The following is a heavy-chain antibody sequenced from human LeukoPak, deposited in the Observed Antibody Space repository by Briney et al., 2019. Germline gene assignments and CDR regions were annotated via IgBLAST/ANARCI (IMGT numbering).Heavy chain of an antibody. CDR3: AKTLISSSGWFDA. J-gene: IGHJ5*02. CDR2: ITGSDDNT. D-gene: IGHD6-19*01. CDR1: GFTFSSYA. V-gene: IGHV3-23*01. Sequence: GGSLRLSCAASGFTFSSYAMSWVRQAPGKGLEWVSVITGSDDNTYYADSVKGRFTISRDNSKNTLYLQMNSLRAEDTAVYYCAKTLISSSGWFDAWGQGTLVTVSS.